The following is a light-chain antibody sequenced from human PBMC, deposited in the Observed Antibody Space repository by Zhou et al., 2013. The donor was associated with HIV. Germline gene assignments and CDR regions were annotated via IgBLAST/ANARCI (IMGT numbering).Light chain of an antibody. J-gene: IGKJ5*01. CDR2: DAS. V-gene: IGKV3-20*01. CDR1: ESISSY. CDR3: QHYRSSPP. Sequence: EIVLTQSPATLSLSPGDRATLSCRASESISSYLAWYQQKPGQPPRLLIYDASNRATGIPDRFSGSGSGTDFTLTISRLEPEDFAVYYCQHYRSSPPFGQGTRLEIK.